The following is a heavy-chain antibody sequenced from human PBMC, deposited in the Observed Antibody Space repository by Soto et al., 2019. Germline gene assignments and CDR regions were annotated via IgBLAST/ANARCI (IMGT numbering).Heavy chain of an antibody. D-gene: IGHD6-19*01. CDR3: AKDMGQWVDTFDY. Sequence: GGSRRLACAGSGFTVTSSGVSGVRQAPGKGLEWVSGISAGGGGTYYADSVKGRFTISRDISKNTVYLQMNGLRVEDTAVYYCAKDMGQWVDTFDYWGHGALVTVSS. V-gene: IGHV3-23*01. CDR1: GFTVTSSG. J-gene: IGHJ4*01. CDR2: ISAGGGGT.